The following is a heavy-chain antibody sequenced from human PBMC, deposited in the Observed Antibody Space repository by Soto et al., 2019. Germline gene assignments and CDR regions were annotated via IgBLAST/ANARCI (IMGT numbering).Heavy chain of an antibody. CDR1: GGTFSSYA. CDR2: IIPIFGTA. Sequence: RASVKVSCKASGGTFSSYAISWVRQAPGQGLEWMGGIIPIFGTANYAQKFQGRVTITADESTSTAYMELSSLRSEDTAVYYCARAGDCTNGVCPFDYWGQGTLVTVSS. V-gene: IGHV1-69*13. D-gene: IGHD2-8*01. J-gene: IGHJ4*02. CDR3: ARAGDCTNGVCPFDY.